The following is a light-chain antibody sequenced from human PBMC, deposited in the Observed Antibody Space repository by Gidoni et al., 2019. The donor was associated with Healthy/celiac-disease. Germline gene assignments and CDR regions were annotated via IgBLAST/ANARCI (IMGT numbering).Light chain of an antibody. V-gene: IGKV1-6*01. CDR1: QGIRND. CDR3: LQDYNYPRT. Sequence: AIQMTPSPSSLSASVGDRVTITCRASQGIRNDLGWYQQKPGKAPKLLIYAASSLQSGVPARFSGSGSGTDFTLTISRLQPEDFATYYCLQDYNYPRTFGQGTKVEIK. J-gene: IGKJ1*01. CDR2: AAS.